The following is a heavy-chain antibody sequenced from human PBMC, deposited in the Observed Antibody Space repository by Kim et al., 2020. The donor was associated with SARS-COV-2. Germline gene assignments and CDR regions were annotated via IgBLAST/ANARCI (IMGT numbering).Heavy chain of an antibody. Sequence: PSLKSRVTISVDTSKNQFSLKLSSVTAADTAVYYCARGLTTVTTLGAFDIWGQGTMVTVSS. D-gene: IGHD4-17*01. J-gene: IGHJ3*02. CDR3: ARGLTTVTTLGAFDI. V-gene: IGHV4-34*01.